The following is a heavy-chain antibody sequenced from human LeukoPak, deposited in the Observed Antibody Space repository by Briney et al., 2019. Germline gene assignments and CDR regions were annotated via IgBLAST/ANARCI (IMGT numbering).Heavy chain of an antibody. Sequence: PGGSLRLSCTASGFTFSGYSMNWVRQAPGKGLEWVSSISSSSRYIYYADSVKGRFTISRDNGKNSLYLQMNSLRAEDTAVYYCARDLTTSSTAYFHHWGQGTLVTVSS. CDR3: ARDLTTSSTAYFHH. CDR1: GFTFSGYS. J-gene: IGHJ1*01. V-gene: IGHV3-21*01. D-gene: IGHD6-6*01. CDR2: ISSSSRYI.